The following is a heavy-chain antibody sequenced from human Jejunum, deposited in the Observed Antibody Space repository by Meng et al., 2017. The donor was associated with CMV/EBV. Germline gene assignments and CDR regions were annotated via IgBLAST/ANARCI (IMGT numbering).Heavy chain of an antibody. V-gene: IGHV3-72*01. Sequence: DWVRQAPGKGLEWVGRSRNKAHSYSTEYAASVKGRFTISRDDSKNSLYLQMNSLKTEDTAVYYCTRDLAGYYGWGTSLFDYWGQGTLVTVSS. CDR3: TRDLAGYYGWGTSLFDY. D-gene: IGHD3-10*01. J-gene: IGHJ4*02. CDR2: SRNKAHSYST.